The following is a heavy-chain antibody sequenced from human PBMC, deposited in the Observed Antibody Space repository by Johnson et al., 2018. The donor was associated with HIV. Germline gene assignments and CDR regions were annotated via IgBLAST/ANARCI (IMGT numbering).Heavy chain of an antibody. D-gene: IGHD2-8*01. Sequence: QVQLVESGGGLVQPGRSLRLSCVASGFTFSSYGMHWVRQAPGKGLEWVAIISYDGSNKYYRDSVKGRLTISRDNSKNTLYLQMNSLRAEDTAGYYCAKAGVGYCTNGICFIADAFDIWGQGTMVTVSS. V-gene: IGHV3-30*18. CDR1: GFTFSSYG. CDR3: AKAGVGYCTNGICFIADAFDI. CDR2: ISYDGSNK. J-gene: IGHJ3*02.